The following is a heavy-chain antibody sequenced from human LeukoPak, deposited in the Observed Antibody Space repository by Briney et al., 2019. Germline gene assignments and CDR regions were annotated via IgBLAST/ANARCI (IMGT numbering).Heavy chain of an antibody. J-gene: IGHJ4*02. CDR3: ARASNPAVLRFLEWLLYSFDY. V-gene: IGHV6-1*01. CDR2: TYYRSKWYN. CDR1: GDSVSSNSAA. D-gene: IGHD3-3*01. Sequence: SQTLSLTCAISGDSVSSNSAAWNWIRQSPSRGLEWLGRTYYRSKWYNDYAVSVKSRITINPDTSKNQFSLQLNSVTPEDTAVYYCARASNPAVLRFLEWLLYSFDYWGQGTLVTVSS.